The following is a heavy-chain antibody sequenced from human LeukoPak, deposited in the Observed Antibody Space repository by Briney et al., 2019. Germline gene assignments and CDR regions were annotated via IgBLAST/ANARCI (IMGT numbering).Heavy chain of an antibody. CDR1: GGSISSYY. J-gene: IGHJ5*02. Sequence: SETLSLTCTVSGGSISSYYWSWIRQPAGKGLEWIGPIYTSGSTNYNPSLKSRVTMSVDTSKNQFSLKLSSVTAADTAVYYCARVLGYCSSTSCPNWFDPWGQGTLVTVSS. CDR2: IYTSGST. D-gene: IGHD2-2*01. V-gene: IGHV4-4*07. CDR3: ARVLGYCSSTSCPNWFDP.